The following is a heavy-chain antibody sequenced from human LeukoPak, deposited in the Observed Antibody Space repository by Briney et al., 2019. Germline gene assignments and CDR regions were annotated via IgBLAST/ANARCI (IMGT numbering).Heavy chain of an antibody. V-gene: IGHV3-30-3*01. CDR2: ISYDGSNK. J-gene: IGHJ6*02. D-gene: IGHD6-13*01. CDR3: ARDPQQPHGVQYYYYGMDV. CDR1: GFTFSSYA. Sequence: GGSLRLSCAASGFTFSSYAMHWVRQAPGKGLEWVAVISYDGSNKYYADSVKGRFTISRDNSKNTLYLQMNSLRAEDTAVYYCARDPQQPHGVQYYYYGMDVWGQGTTVTVSS.